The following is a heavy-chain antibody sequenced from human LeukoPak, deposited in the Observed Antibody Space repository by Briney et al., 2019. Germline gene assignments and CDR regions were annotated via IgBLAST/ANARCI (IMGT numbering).Heavy chain of an antibody. D-gene: IGHD3-3*01. CDR3: ARDQSGPEY. CDR1: GFTFSSYW. J-gene: IGHJ4*02. V-gene: IGHV3-7*01. CDR2: IKQDGSER. Sequence: PGGSLRLSCAASGFTFSSYWMSWVRQAPGRGLEWVANIKQDGSERYYVASVKGRFTISRDNAKNSLYLQMNSLRAEDTAVYYCARDQSGPEYWGQGTPVTVSS.